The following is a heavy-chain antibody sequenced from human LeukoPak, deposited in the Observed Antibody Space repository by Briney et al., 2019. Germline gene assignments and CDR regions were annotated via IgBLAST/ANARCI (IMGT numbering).Heavy chain of an antibody. V-gene: IGHV3-7*01. CDR2: INPGGSEK. CDR3: AAWYAETTQEYNS. D-gene: IGHD6-6*01. CDR1: GFTLCKAL. Sequence: PGGAPGISCVASGFTLCKALVNRGRPTPGEGLEWGGHINPGGSEKRYVDSVKGRFTISRDNAKTSLFLQMNSLRAEDTALYYCAAWYAETTQEYNSWGQGTLVTVSS. J-gene: IGHJ4*02.